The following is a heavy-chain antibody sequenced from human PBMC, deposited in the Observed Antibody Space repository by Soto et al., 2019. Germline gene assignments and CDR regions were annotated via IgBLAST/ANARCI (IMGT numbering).Heavy chain of an antibody. D-gene: IGHD5-18*01. V-gene: IGHV3-53*01. CDR1: GFTVSSNH. CDR3: ATGVDAAKDGY. Sequence: VQLVESGGGLLQPGGSLRLSCAASGFTVSSNHKTWIRQGPGRGPEWVSTIYHRADTFDADSVKGRFAISRDNSKNMLYLQMNSSKPDATAVYYCATGVDAAKDGYWGQGTLVTVSS. CDR2: IYHRADT. J-gene: IGHJ4*02.